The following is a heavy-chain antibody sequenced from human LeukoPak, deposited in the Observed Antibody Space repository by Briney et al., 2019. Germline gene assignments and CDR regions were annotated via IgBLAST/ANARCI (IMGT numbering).Heavy chain of an antibody. CDR3: ARASGLRSFTLIS. CDR2: ISDGTAGT. Sequence: PGGSLRLSCAASGFTFSDYAMNWVHQAPGKGLEWISRISDGTAGTYYADSVKGRFTISRDNSKNTLYLQMNGLRVEDTAVYYCARASGLRSFTLISWGLGTLVAVSS. CDR1: GFTFSDYA. J-gene: IGHJ5*02. D-gene: IGHD3-3*01. V-gene: IGHV3-23*01.